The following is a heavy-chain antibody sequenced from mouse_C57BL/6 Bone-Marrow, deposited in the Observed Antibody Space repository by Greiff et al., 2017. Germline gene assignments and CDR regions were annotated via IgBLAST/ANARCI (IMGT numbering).Heavy chain of an antibody. CDR2: IDTSDSYT. CDR1: GYTFTSYW. CDR3: ASEEGTTVEDPED. D-gene: IGHD1-1*01. Sequence: QVQLQQPGAELVRPGPSVKLSCKASGYTFTSYWMHWVKPRPGQGLVWIGVIDTSDSYTNYNQKFKGKATLTVDTSSSTAYMQLSMLTAEDAAVYNCASEEGTTVEDPEDWGQGTLVTVSA. J-gene: IGHJ3*01. V-gene: IGHV1-59*01.